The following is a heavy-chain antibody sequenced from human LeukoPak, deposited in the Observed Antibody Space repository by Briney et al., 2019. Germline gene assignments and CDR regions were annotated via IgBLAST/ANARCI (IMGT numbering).Heavy chain of an antibody. CDR1: GYSISSGYY. Sequence: SETLSLTCTVSGYSISSGYYWGWIRQPPGKGLEWIGSIYHSGSTYYNPSLKSRVTISVDTSKNQFSLKLSSVTAADTAMYYCARDKVSAFDIWGQGTMVTVSS. V-gene: IGHV4-38-2*02. J-gene: IGHJ3*02. CDR2: IYHSGST. CDR3: ARDKVSAFDI.